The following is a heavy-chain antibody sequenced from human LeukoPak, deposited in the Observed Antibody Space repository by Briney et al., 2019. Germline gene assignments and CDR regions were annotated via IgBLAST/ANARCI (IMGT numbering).Heavy chain of an antibody. D-gene: IGHD3-22*01. Sequence: GGSLRLSCAVSGITFDDYYMNWIRQAPGKGLEWISYISSSGSTIFYAESVKGRFTISRDNAKKSLYLQMKTLRAEDTAVYYCARGRWDTSYNDRSGSYFDYWGQGTLVTVSS. J-gene: IGHJ4*02. V-gene: IGHV3-11*01. CDR2: ISSSGSTI. CDR3: ARGRWDTSYNDRSGSYFDY. CDR1: GITFDDYY.